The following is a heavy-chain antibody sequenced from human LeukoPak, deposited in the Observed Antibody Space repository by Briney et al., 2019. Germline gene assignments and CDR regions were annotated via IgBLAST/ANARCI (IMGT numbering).Heavy chain of an antibody. Sequence: GGSLRLSCAASGFTFSSYGMHWVRQAPGRGLEWVAVISYDGSNKYYADSVKGRFTISRDNSKNTLYLQMNSLRAEDTAVYYCAKDQVEGSSWYPSSHYYGMDVWGQGTTVTVSS. CDR1: GFTFSSYG. CDR2: ISYDGSNK. D-gene: IGHD6-13*01. J-gene: IGHJ6*02. CDR3: AKDQVEGSSWYPSSHYYGMDV. V-gene: IGHV3-30*18.